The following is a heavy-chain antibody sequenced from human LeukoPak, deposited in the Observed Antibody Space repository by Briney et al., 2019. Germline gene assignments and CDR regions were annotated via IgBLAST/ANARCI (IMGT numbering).Heavy chain of an antibody. D-gene: IGHD3-16*01. Sequence: ASVKVSCKASGYIFTSYAINWLRQAPGQGPEWMGWTNMYNGHPTYAQGFTGRFVFSLDTSISTAYLQISSLKAEDTAVYYCARDGLVEGVSLFDYWGQGTLVTVSS. V-gene: IGHV7-4-1*02. CDR3: ARDGLVEGVSLFDY. CDR2: TNMYNGHP. CDR1: GYIFTSYA. J-gene: IGHJ4*02.